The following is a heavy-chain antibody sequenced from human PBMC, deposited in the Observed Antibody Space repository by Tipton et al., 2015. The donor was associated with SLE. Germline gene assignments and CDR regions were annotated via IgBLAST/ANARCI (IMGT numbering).Heavy chain of an antibody. Sequence: TLSLTCTVSGGSISSGSYYWSWIRQPAGKGLEWIGSIYHSGSTYYNPSPKSRVTISVDKSKNQFSLKLSSVTAADTAVYYCARDRGIAARGVFDYWGQGTLVTVSS. CDR3: ARDRGIAARGVFDY. V-gene: IGHV4-39*07. D-gene: IGHD6-6*01. J-gene: IGHJ4*02. CDR2: IYHSGST. CDR1: GGSISSGSYY.